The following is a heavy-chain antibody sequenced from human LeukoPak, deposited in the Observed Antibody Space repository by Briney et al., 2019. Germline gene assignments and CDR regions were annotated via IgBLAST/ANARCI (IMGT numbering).Heavy chain of an antibody. J-gene: IGHJ4*02. D-gene: IGHD3-22*01. CDR3: ARDRTWYYDSSGYYSYYFDY. Sequence: PSETLSLTCTVSGGSINSYYWSWIRQPPGKGLEWIGYIYYSGSTNYNPSLKSRVTISVDTSKNQFSLKLSSVTAADTAVYYCARDRTWYYDSSGYYSYYFDYWGQGTLVTVSP. CDR2: IYYSGST. V-gene: IGHV4-59*01. CDR1: GGSINSYY.